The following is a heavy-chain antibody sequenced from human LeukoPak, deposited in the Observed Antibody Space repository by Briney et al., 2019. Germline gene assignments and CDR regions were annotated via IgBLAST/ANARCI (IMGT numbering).Heavy chain of an antibody. CDR2: IKQDGSEK. CDR1: GLSFSSYW. Sequence: GGSLRLSCAASGLSFSSYWMSWFRQAPGKGLEWVANIKQDGSEKYYVDSVKGRFTISRDNAKNSLYLQMNSLRAEDTAVYYCARDFSYSYFDYWGQGTLVTVS. J-gene: IGHJ4*02. V-gene: IGHV3-7*01. CDR3: ARDFSYSYFDY. D-gene: IGHD5-12*01.